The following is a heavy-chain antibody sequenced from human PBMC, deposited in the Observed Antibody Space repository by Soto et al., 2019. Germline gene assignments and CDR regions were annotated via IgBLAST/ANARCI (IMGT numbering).Heavy chain of an antibody. D-gene: IGHD5-18*01. CDR1: GGSISSGDYY. V-gene: IGHV4-30-4*01. CDR3: ARDIGRMVNYYYYGMDV. Sequence: SETLSLTCTVSGGSISSGDYYWSWIRQPPGKGLEWIGYIYYSGSTYYNPSLKSRVTISVDTSKNQFSLKLSSVTAADTAVYYCARDIGRMVNYYYYGMDVWGQGTTVTVSS. J-gene: IGHJ6*02. CDR2: IYYSGST.